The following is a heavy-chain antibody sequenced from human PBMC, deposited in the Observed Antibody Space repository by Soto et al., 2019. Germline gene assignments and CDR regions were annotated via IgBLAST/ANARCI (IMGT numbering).Heavy chain of an antibody. J-gene: IGHJ3*02. CDR2: ISSSSSYI. V-gene: IGHV3-21*01. CDR1: GFTFSSCS. CDR3: ARDIGTLYIVVVVAADAFYI. Sequence: GGSLRLSCAASGFTFSSCSMNWVRQAPGKGLEWVSSISSSSSYIYYADSVKGRFTISRDNAKNSLYLQMNSLRAEDTAVYYCARDIGTLYIVVVVAADAFYIWGQGAMVTVS. D-gene: IGHD2-15*01.